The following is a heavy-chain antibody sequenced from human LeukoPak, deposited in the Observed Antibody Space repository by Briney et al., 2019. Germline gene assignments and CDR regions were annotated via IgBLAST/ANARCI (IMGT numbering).Heavy chain of an antibody. CDR1: GFTFSGYA. Sequence: PGGSLRHSCAASGFTFSGYAMHWVRQAPGKGLEWVAVISYDGSNKYYADSVKGRFTISRDSSENTLYLQMNSLRAEDTAVYFCARVGYYSSGPFSYFDYWGQGTLVTVSS. D-gene: IGHD3-10*01. J-gene: IGHJ4*02. CDR3: ARVGYYSSGPFSYFDY. CDR2: ISYDGSNK. V-gene: IGHV3-30*14.